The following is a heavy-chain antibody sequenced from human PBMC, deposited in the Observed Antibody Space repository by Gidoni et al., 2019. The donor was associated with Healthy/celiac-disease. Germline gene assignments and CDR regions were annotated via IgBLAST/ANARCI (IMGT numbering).Heavy chain of an antibody. J-gene: IGHJ4*02. D-gene: IGHD6-13*01. V-gene: IGHV3-33*01. CDR3: ASDPGRGSSWYVLDY. Sequence: QVQLVESGGGVVQPGRSLSHSCLVSGFTFSSYGMHWVRQAPGKGLAWVAVIWYDGSNKYYADSVKGRVTISRDNSKNTLYLQMNSLRAEDTAVYYCASDPGRGSSWYVLDYWGQGTLVTVSS. CDR2: IWYDGSNK. CDR1: GFTFSSYG.